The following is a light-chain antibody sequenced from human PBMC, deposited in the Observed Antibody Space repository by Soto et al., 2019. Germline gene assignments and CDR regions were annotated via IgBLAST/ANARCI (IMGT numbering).Light chain of an antibody. CDR1: SSDIGNYDF. Sequence: QSALTQPASVSGSPGQSITISCTGTSSDIGNYDFVSWYQQVPGTAPKAMIYEVSSRPSGVSNRFSGSKSGNTASLTISGLQAEDEAYYYCSSYTTSTSFILFGEGTKLTVL. V-gene: IGLV2-14*01. CDR3: SSYTTSTSFIL. CDR2: EVS. J-gene: IGLJ2*01.